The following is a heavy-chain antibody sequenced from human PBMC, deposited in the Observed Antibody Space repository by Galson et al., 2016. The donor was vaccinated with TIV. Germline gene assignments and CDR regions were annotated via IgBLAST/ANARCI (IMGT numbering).Heavy chain of an antibody. CDR1: GYTFTSLW. V-gene: IGHV5-51*01. D-gene: IGHD1-26*01. CDR2: MYPGDSDT. CDR3: ARQGPTKGSLGY. J-gene: IGHJ4*02. Sequence: QSGAEVKKPGESLKISCKASGYTFTSLWIGWVRRVPGKGLEWMGTMYPGDSDTIYNPSFQGQVTISADKSISTVYLQWGSLKASDAAMYYCARQGPTKGSLGYWGQGTLLTVSS.